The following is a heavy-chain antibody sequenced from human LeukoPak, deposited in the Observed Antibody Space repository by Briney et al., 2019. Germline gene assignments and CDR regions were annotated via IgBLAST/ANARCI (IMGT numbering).Heavy chain of an antibody. CDR1: GFAVSSTY. V-gene: IGHV3-30*02. J-gene: IGHJ4*02. Sequence: RGSLRLSCAVSGFAVSSTYMSWVRQAPGKGLEWVAFIRYDGSNKYYADSVKGRFTISRDNSKNTLYLQMNSLRAEDTAVYYCANVAREDDFDYWGQGTLVTVSS. CDR3: ANVAREDDFDY. CDR2: IRYDGSNK. D-gene: IGHD1-26*01.